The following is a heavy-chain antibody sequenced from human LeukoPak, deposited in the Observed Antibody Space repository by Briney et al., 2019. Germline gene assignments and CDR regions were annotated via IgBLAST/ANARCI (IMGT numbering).Heavy chain of an antibody. J-gene: IGHJ3*02. D-gene: IGHD3-3*01. CDR2: IYYSGST. CDR3: ARGFARVDAFDI. Sequence: PSETLSLTCTVSGGSISSSSYYWGWIRQPPGKGLEWIGSIYYSGSTYYNPSLKSRVTISVDTSKNQFSLKLSSVTAADTAVYYCARGFARVDAFDIWGQGTMVTVSS. V-gene: IGHV4-39*07. CDR1: GGSISSSSYY.